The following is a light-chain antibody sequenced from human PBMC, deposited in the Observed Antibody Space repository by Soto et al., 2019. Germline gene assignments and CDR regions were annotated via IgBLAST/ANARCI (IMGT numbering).Light chain of an antibody. CDR3: GTWDTSLTAYV. J-gene: IGLJ1*01. CDR2: DNN. Sequence: QSALTQPPSVSAAPGQKVTISCSGSSSNIGNNYVSWYQHLPGTVPKLLIYDNNKRPSGIPDRFSGSKSGTSATLGITGLQTGDEADYYCGTWDTSLTAYVFGTGTKLTVL. CDR1: SSNIGNNY. V-gene: IGLV1-51*01.